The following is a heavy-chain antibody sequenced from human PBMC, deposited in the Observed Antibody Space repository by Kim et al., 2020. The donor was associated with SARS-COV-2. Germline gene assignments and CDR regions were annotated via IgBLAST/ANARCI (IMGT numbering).Heavy chain of an antibody. CDR2: ISSSSSYT. CDR3: ARGRRVRGVSRSAYYYYGMDV. J-gene: IGHJ6*02. V-gene: IGHV3-11*06. CDR1: GFTFSDYY. Sequence: WGSLRLSCAASGFTFSDYYMSWIRQAPGKGLEWVSYISSSSSYTNYADSVKGRFTISRDNAKNSLYLQMNSLRAEDTAVYYCARGRRVRGVSRSAYYYYGMDVWGRGTTVTVSS. D-gene: IGHD3-10*01.